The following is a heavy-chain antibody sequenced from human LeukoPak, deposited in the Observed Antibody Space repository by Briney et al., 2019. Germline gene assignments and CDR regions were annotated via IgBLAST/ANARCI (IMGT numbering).Heavy chain of an antibody. Sequence: ASVKVSCKTSGYIFAPHHIHWMRQAPGQGLELLGWVSAANNPEYSQKFQGRVVITRDASATTSYLELNSLRSEDTAVYYCAMSVEMPPIPSFDYWGQGTLVTVSS. CDR2: VSAANNP. CDR1: GYIFAPHH. D-gene: IGHD5-24*01. CDR3: AMSVEMPPIPSFDY. V-gene: IGHV1-3*01. J-gene: IGHJ4*02.